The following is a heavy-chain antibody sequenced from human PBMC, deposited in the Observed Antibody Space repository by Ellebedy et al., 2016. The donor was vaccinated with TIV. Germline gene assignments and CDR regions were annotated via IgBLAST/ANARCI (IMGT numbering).Heavy chain of an antibody. Sequence: AASVKVSCKASGYTFTGYYIHWVRQAPGQGLEWMGWLNPDTGGTYYALKFQDRVTMASDTSINTAYMELNRLTSDDTAMYCCARDLSSWDALDYWGQGTLVTGSS. CDR2: LNPDTGGT. J-gene: IGHJ4*02. CDR3: ARDLSSWDALDY. CDR1: GYTFTGYY. V-gene: IGHV1-2*02. D-gene: IGHD3-10*02.